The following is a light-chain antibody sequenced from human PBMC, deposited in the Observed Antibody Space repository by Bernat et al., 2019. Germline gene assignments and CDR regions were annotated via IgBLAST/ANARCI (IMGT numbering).Light chain of an antibody. V-gene: IGKV1-16*02. Sequence: DIQMTQPPPSLSASVGDRVTITCRASQDISNYIAWFQQKQGKAPKSLIYDTANLHSGVTSKFSGSRSGTDFTLTISSLQPEDFATYYCHQYTSQPRTFSHCTKV. J-gene: IGKJ1*01. CDR1: QDISNY. CDR2: DTA. CDR3: HQYTSQPRT.